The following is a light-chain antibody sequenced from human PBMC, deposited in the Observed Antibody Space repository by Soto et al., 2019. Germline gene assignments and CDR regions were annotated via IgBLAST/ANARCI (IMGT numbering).Light chain of an antibody. CDR1: SSNIGSNT. V-gene: IGLV1-44*01. CDR3: AAWDDSLNGL. Sequence: QSVLTQPPSASGTPGQRVTISCSGSSSNIGSNTVNWYQQLPGTAPNLLIYSNNHRPSGVPDRFSGSKSGTSASLAISGLQSEDEADYYCAAWDDSLNGLFGGGTKVTVL. J-gene: IGLJ2*01. CDR2: SNN.